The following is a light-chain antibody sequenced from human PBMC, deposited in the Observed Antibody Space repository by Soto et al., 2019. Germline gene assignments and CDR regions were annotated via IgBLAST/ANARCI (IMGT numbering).Light chain of an antibody. CDR3: QHYDSSSWT. Sequence: DIQMAQSPSTVSASVGDTVTITCRASQSISTRLAWYQQKAGTAPKVLIYDASRLESGVPSRISGSGSGTEFTLTISRLQPDDFASYYCQHYDSSSWTFGQGTKVEIK. J-gene: IGKJ1*01. V-gene: IGKV1-5*01. CDR1: QSISTR. CDR2: DAS.